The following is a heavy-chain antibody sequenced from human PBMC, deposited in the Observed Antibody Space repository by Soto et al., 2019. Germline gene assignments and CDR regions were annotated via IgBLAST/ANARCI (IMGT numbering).Heavy chain of an antibody. Sequence: PSETLSLTCAVSGGSISSSNWWTWVRQPPGKGLEWIGEIYHSGSTNHNPSLKSRVTMSVDKSKNQFSLNVSSVTAADTALYYCAKYVARSSVLDYWGQGTLVTVSS. D-gene: IGHD6-6*01. CDR2: IYHSGST. V-gene: IGHV4-4*02. CDR3: AKYVARSSVLDY. CDR1: GGSISSSNW. J-gene: IGHJ4*02.